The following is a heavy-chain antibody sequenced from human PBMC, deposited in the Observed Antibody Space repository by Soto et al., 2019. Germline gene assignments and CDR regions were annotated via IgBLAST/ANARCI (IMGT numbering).Heavy chain of an antibody. CDR2: SHAGNGYT. CDR3: ARVHYSVYVFMLAFDT. D-gene: IGHD5-12*01. Sequence: QVQLVQSGAQVKKPGASVKVSCKAPGYTFDNYALLWVRQAPGRRLEWMGWSHAGNGYTKYSQSFQGRVTITRDTSASTVHMDLSCVGSDDTAVYHFARVHYSVYVFMLAFDTWGQGTMVTVSS. V-gene: IGHV1-3*01. CDR1: GYTFDNYA. J-gene: IGHJ3*02.